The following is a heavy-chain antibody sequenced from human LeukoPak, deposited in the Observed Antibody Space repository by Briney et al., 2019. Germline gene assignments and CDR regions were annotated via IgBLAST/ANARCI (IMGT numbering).Heavy chain of an antibody. Sequence: GGSLRLSCAASGFTFSSYAMSWVRQAPGKGLEWVSAISGSGGSTYYADSVKGRFTISRDNSKNTLYLQMNSLRAGDTAVYYCAKDFGGGYYYDSSGYYPDAFDIWGQGTMVTVSS. CDR3: AKDFGGGYYYDSSGYYPDAFDI. D-gene: IGHD3-22*01. CDR2: ISGSGGST. CDR1: GFTFSSYA. V-gene: IGHV3-23*01. J-gene: IGHJ3*02.